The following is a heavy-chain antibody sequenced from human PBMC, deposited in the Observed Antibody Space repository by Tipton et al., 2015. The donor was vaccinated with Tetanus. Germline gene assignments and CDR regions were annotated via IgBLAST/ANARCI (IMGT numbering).Heavy chain of an antibody. V-gene: IGHV4-31*03. CDR3: ARGLPREPFYLDY. CDR2: IYYTALT. CDR1: GASINAGGYL. J-gene: IGHJ4*02. D-gene: IGHD2/OR15-2a*01. Sequence: TLSLTCTVSGASINAGGYLWTWVRQRPGKGLEWIGNIYYTALTSYTPSLSSRVTISVDSSKNHFSLNLTSVTAADTAVYFCARGLPREPFYLDYWGQGKQVTVS.